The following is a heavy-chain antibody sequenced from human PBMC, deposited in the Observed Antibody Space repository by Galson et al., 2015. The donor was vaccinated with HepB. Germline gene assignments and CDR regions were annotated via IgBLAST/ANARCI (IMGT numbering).Heavy chain of an antibody. Sequence: SVKVSCKASGYTFTSHGISWVRQAPGQGLEWMGRVSVNNGNTNYAQKLQGRVTMTTDTSTSTVYMELRSLRSDDTAVYYCAREVGGIVSSGGDIYHYYYGMDVWGQGTTVTVSS. D-gene: IGHD3-10*01. CDR1: GYTFTSHG. CDR2: VSVNNGNT. J-gene: IGHJ6*02. CDR3: AREVGGIVSSGGDIYHYYYGMDV. V-gene: IGHV1-18*01.